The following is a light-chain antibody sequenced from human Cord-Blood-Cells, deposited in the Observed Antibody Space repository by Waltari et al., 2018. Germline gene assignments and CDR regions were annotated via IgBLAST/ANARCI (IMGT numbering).Light chain of an antibody. V-gene: IGLV2-23*02. CDR3: CSYAGSSTL. Sequence: QSALTQPASVSGSPGQSLNIPCTGTRSDVGSYNLASWYQQHPGKAPKLMIYEVSKRPSGVSNRFSGAKSGNTASLTISGLQAEDEADYYCCSYAGSSTLFGGGTKLTVL. CDR1: RSDVGSYNL. CDR2: EVS. J-gene: IGLJ2*01.